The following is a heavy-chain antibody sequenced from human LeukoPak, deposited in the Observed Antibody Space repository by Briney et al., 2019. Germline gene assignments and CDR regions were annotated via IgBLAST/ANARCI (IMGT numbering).Heavy chain of an antibody. D-gene: IGHD6-25*01. CDR3: ARVNGLAASDAFDI. J-gene: IGHJ3*02. CDR2: ISSSGSTI. CDR1: GFTFSDYY. V-gene: IGHV3-11*04. Sequence: PGGSLRLSCAASGFTFSDYYMSWIRQAPGKGLEWVSYISSSGSTIYYADSVKGRFTTSRDNAKNTLYLQMNSLRAEDTAVYYCARVNGLAASDAFDIWGQGTMVTVSS.